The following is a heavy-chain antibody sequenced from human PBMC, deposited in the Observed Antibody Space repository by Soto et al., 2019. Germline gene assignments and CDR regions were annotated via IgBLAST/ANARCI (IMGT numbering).Heavy chain of an antibody. J-gene: IGHJ5*02. D-gene: IGHD6-19*01. CDR3: ARHYSSGSRNWFDP. CDR1: DGSINSSSYF. Sequence: QLQLQESGPGLVKPSETLSLTCSVSDGSINSSSYFWGWVRQPPGKGLEWIGSIYYSGSTYYNPSLRRRVTISVDTSKNQFSLKLSSVTAADTAVFYCARHYSSGSRNWFDPWGQGTLVTVSS. CDR2: IYYSGST. V-gene: IGHV4-39*01.